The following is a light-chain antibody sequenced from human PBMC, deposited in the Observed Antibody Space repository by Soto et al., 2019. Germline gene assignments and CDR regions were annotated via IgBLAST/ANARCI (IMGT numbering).Light chain of an antibody. CDR3: RSHTSSRV. CDR1: SSEVGGYNY. CDR2: EVS. Sequence: QSALPQPASVSGSPGQSITISCTGTSSEVGGYNYVSWYQQHPGKAPKLMIYEVSNRPSGVSNRFYGSKSGNTASLPISGLQADDEADYYCRSHTSSRVFGGGTKLTV. J-gene: IGLJ3*02. V-gene: IGLV2-14*01.